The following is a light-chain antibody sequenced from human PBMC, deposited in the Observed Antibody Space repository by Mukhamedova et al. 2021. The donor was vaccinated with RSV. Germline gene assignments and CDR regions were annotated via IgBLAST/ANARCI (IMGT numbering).Light chain of an antibody. Sequence: DVGTYNLVSWYQQYPGKAPKLMIYEGSKRPSGVSDRFSGSKSGNTASLTISGLQAEDEANYYCCSFAGSSTPVIFGGGTKLTVL. CDR3: CSFAGSSTPVI. CDR2: EGS. CDR1: DVGTYNL. J-gene: IGLJ2*01. V-gene: IGLV2-23*01.